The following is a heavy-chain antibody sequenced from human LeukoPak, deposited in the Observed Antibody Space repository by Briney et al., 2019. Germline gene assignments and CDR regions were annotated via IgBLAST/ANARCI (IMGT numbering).Heavy chain of an antibody. CDR1: GGSISSGGYS. CDR2: IYHSGST. Sequence: SETLSLTCAVSGGSISSGGYSWSWIRQPPGKGLERIGYIYHSGSTYYNPSLKSRVTISVDRSKNQFSLKLSSVTAADTAVYYCARIRDYYDSSGFIDYWGQGTLVTVSS. V-gene: IGHV4-30-2*01. D-gene: IGHD3-22*01. CDR3: ARIRDYYDSSGFIDY. J-gene: IGHJ4*02.